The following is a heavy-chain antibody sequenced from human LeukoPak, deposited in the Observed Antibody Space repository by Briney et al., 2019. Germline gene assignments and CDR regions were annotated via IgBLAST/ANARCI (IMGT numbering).Heavy chain of an antibody. D-gene: IGHD2-2*02. CDR1: GGSVTKYY. J-gene: IGHJ5*01. CDR2: IFHTGIT. V-gene: IGHV4-59*02. Sequence: SETLSLTCTVSGGSVTKYYWHWIRQARGKGLEWIGFIFHTGITNYNPSLKSRVTISVDTSKNQFSLKLTSVTAADTAVYFCARDLFPINWFESWGQGTLVTVSS. CDR3: ARDLFPINWFES.